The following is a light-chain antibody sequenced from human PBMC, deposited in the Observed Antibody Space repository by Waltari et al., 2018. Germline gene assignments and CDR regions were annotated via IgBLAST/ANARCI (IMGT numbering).Light chain of an antibody. CDR2: DVT. Sequence: QSALTQPRSVSGSPGPSVTISCPGTSSDIGRQNYVCWYQQHPGKAPKLLIYDVTERPSGVPDRFSASKSGNTASLTISGLQAEDEADYYCCSNAGSYEVFGGGTKLTVL. CDR3: CSNAGSYEV. V-gene: IGLV2-11*01. CDR1: SSDIGRQNY. J-gene: IGLJ2*01.